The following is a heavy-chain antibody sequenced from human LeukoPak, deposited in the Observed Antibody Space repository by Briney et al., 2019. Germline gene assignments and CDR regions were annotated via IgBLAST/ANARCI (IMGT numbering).Heavy chain of an antibody. CDR3: ARGIGWNYYFDY. J-gene: IGHJ4*02. CDR2: IYYSGIT. V-gene: IGHV4-39*01. CDR1: GGSISTSSYY. Sequence: PSETLSLTCIVSGGSISTSSYYWGWIRQPPGKGLEWIGSIYYSGITFYNPSLKSRLTISVDTSKNQFSLKLSSVTAADTAVYYCARGIGWNYYFDYWGQGTLVTVSS. D-gene: IGHD1-7*01.